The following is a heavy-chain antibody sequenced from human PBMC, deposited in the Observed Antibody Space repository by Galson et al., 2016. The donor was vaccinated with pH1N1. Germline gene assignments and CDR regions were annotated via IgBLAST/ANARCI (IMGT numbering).Heavy chain of an antibody. D-gene: IGHD2-21*02. Sequence: SLRLSCAASGFPFTNYAMSWVRQAPGQGLEWVSTISGSGGDTYYADSLKGRFTISRDNSKNTLYLQMSSLRAEGAAVYYCTIDPRRPVTEGWGQGTLVTVSS. CDR2: ISGSGGDT. V-gene: IGHV3-23*01. CDR3: TIDPRRPVTEG. J-gene: IGHJ4*02. CDR1: GFPFTNYA.